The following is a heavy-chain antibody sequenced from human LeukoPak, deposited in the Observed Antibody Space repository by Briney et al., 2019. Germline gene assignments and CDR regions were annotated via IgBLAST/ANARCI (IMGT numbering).Heavy chain of an antibody. Sequence: LRLSCAASGFTFSDYYMSWIRQAPGKGLEWIGYIYYSGSTYYNPSLKSRVTISVDTSKNQFSLKLSSVTAADTAVYYCARDIIPGIRYYDILTGQIRGAFDIWGQGTMVTVSS. D-gene: IGHD3-9*01. CDR3: ARDIIPGIRYYDILTGQIRGAFDI. V-gene: IGHV4-31*02. J-gene: IGHJ3*02. CDR2: IYYSGST. CDR1: GFTFSDYY.